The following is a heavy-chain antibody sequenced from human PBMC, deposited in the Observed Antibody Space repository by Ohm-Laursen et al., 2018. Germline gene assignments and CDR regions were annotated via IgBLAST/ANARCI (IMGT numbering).Heavy chain of an antibody. CDR2: ITVSGGST. V-gene: IGHV3-23*01. Sequence: GSLRLSCTASGFTFSSYPMSWVRQAPGKGLEWVSVITVSGGSTYYADSVTGRFTISRDNSKSTVYLQMNSLRAEDTAVYFCARARSSYCTTTTCYFFDYWGQGTLVTVSS. CDR1: GFTFSSYP. D-gene: IGHD2-2*01. CDR3: ARARSSYCTTTTCYFFDY. J-gene: IGHJ4*02.